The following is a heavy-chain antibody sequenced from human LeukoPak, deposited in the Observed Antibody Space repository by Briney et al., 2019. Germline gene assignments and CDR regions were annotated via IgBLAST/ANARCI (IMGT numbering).Heavy chain of an antibody. CDR2: ISYDGSNK. CDR3: ASVACSSTSCPDY. J-gene: IGHJ4*02. V-gene: IGHV3-30*04. D-gene: IGHD2-2*01. Sequence: GGSLRLSCAASGFTFSSYAMHWVRQAPGKGLEWVAVISYDGSNKYYADSVKGRFTISRDNSKNTLYLQMNNVRAEDTAIYYCASVACSSTSCPDYWGQGTLVTVSS. CDR1: GFTFSSYA.